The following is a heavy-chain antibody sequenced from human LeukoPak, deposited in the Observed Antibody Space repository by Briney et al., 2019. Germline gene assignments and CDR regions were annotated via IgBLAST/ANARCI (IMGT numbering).Heavy chain of an antibody. CDR3: AKDISSSSWYYYYYGMDV. Sequence: PGGSLRLSCAASGFTFSSYGMHWVRQAPGKGLEWVAVISYDGSNKYYADSVKGRFTISRDNSKNTLYLQMNSLRAEDTAVYYCAKDISSSSWYYYYYGMDVWGQGTTVTVSS. CDR1: GFTFSSYG. D-gene: IGHD6-13*01. CDR2: ISYDGSNK. J-gene: IGHJ6*02. V-gene: IGHV3-30*18.